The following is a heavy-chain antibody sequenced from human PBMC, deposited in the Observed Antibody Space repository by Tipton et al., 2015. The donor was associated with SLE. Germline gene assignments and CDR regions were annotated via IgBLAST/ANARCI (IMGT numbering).Heavy chain of an antibody. J-gene: IGHJ3*02. CDR3: ARETYCGGGCLGDGAFDI. CDR1: GFTFSDYY. CDR2: ISSSSSYT. D-gene: IGHD2-21*02. V-gene: IGHV3-11*05. Sequence: SLRLSCAASGFTFSDYYMSWIRQAPGKGLEWVSYISSSSSYTNYADSVKGRFTISRDNAKNSLYLQMNSLRAEDTAVYYCARETYCGGGCLGDGAFDIWGQGTMVTVSS.